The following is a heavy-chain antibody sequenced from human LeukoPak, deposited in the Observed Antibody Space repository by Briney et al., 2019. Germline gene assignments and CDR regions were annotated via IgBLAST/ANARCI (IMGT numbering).Heavy chain of an antibody. J-gene: IGHJ4*02. V-gene: IGHV3-30-3*01. CDR2: TSYDESGK. D-gene: IGHD6-13*01. CDR3: ARDYHPSSSCPDY. CDR1: GFTFSTYA. Sequence: GGSLRLSCEASGFTFSTYAVHWVRQAPGKGLEWVAVTSYDESGKHYADSVKGRFTISRDNSKSTLYLQMNSLRDEDTAVYYCARDYHPSSSCPDYWGQGILVTVSS.